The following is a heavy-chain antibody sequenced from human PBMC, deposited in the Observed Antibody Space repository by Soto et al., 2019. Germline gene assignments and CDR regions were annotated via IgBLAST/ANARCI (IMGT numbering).Heavy chain of an antibody. V-gene: IGHV1-69*01. CDR1: GGNFGIYA. D-gene: IGHD2-15*01. J-gene: IGHJ6*02. CDR3: TRDVGEPFSNYDKDG. Sequence: QVQLEQSGAEVKKPGSSVKVSCKPSGGNFGIYAITWVRQAPGQGLRWVGGIIPTIGTTHYAQKFEGRVSITADESTGTVDRELSRLTSDDTAIYYCTRDVGEPFSNYDKDGWGQGPTVTVSS. CDR2: IIPTIGTT.